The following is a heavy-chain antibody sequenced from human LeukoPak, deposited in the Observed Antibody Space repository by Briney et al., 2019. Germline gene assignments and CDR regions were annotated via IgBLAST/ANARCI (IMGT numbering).Heavy chain of an antibody. J-gene: IGHJ3*02. Sequence: PGGSLRLSCAASLFTFISYRMNCVRQDPGKGLEWVSSISSSSSYIYYADSVKGRFTTSRDNAKNSLYLQMICLRAEDTAVYYCSREEDMMPGGIFYIWGEGAMVTASS. CDR1: LFTFISYR. V-gene: IGHV3-21*01. D-gene: IGHD2-15*01. CDR2: ISSSSSYI. CDR3: SREEDMMPGGIFYI.